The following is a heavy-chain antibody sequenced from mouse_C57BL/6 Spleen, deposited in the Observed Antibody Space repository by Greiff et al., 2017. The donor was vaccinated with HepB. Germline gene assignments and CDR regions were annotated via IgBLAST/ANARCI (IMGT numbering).Heavy chain of an antibody. J-gene: IGHJ2*01. CDR3: VREGVHYSNYDFDY. D-gene: IGHD2-5*01. CDR2: IRSKSNNYAT. V-gene: IGHV10-1*01. CDR1: GFSFNTYA. Sequence: EVKLVESGGGLVQPKGSLKLSCAASGFSFNTYAMNWVRQAPGTGLEWVARIRSKSNNYATYYADSVKDRFTISRDDSESMLYLQMNNLKTEDTAMYYCVREGVHYSNYDFDYWGQGTTLTVSS.